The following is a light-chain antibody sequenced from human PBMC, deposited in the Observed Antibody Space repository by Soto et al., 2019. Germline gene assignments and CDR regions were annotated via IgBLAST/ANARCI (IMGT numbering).Light chain of an antibody. V-gene: IGKV3-11*01. CDR3: QQRSAWPET. Sequence: EIVLTQSPATLSLSPGERATLSCRASQSVSSYVAWYQQRPGQAPRLLISDASNRATGIPARFSGSGFGTDFTLTISSLEPEDSAVYYCQQRSAWPETFGQGTKVEIK. CDR1: QSVSSY. J-gene: IGKJ1*01. CDR2: DAS.